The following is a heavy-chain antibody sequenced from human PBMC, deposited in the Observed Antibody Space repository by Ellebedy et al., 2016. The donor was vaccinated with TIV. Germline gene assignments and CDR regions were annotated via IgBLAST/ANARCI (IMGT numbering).Heavy chain of an antibody. CDR1: GFTFSGYY. J-gene: IGHJ4*02. D-gene: IGHD3-10*01. V-gene: IGHV3-11*01. CDR2: ISYTGDTR. Sequence: PGGSLRLSCAGSGFTFSGYYMSWIRQAPGKALEWVSYISYTGDTRHYADSVKGRFTISRDNAKNSLYLQMSSLRAEDTAVYYCAKETWFGESDYWGQGTLVTVSS. CDR3: AKETWFGESDY.